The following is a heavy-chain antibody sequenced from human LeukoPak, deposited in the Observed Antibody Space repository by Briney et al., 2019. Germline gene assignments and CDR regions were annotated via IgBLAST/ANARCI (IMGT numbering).Heavy chain of an antibody. Sequence: SLRLSCTVSVFTLDDFAMHWVRQAPGKGLEWVSTNWRSVGLGYADSVKDRFTTSRDTAKKSLYLQMNSLRAEDTAVYYCARDYYSNYGVALDYWGQGTLVTVSS. V-gene: IGHV3-9*01. CDR3: ARDYYSNYGVALDY. CDR2: NWRSVGL. D-gene: IGHD4-11*01. CDR1: VFTLDDFA. J-gene: IGHJ4*02.